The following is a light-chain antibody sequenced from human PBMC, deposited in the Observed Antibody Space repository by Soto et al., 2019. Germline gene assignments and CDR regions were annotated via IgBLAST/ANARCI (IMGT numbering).Light chain of an antibody. CDR1: QSVSSN. J-gene: IGKJ1*01. Sequence: EILMTQSPATLSVSPGERATLSCRASQSVSSNLAWYQQKPGQPPRLIIYGASTRANGIPARFSGSGAGAEFILTISSLQSEDFAVYYCQQYNNWPPWTFGQGTKVDIK. CDR2: GAS. V-gene: IGKV3-15*01. CDR3: QQYNNWPPWT.